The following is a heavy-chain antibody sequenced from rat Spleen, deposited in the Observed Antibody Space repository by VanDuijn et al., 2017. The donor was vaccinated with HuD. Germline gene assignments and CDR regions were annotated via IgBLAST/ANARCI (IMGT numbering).Heavy chain of an antibody. CDR3: ARSDGVHYYLPFAD. J-gene: IGHJ3*01. CDR1: GHSISSSYR. D-gene: IGHD1-12*02. V-gene: IGHV3-3*01. Sequence: EVQLQESGPGLVKPSQSLSVICSVTGHSISSSYRWNWIRKFPGSKLEWMGYINSAGSTIYNPSLKSRIPITRDTSKNQFFLQVNPVTTEDTATYYCARSDGVHYYLPFADWGQGTLVTVSS. CDR2: INSAGST.